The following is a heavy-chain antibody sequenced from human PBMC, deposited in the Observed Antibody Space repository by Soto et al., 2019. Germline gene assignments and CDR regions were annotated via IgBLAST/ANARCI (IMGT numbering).Heavy chain of an antibody. CDR2: IYDGGST. J-gene: IGHJ5*01. CDR3: ARGDGDYGRRLDP. D-gene: IGHD4-17*01. CDR1: GFPVSTNY. Sequence: EVQLVESGGGLVQPGGSLRLSCAASGFPVSTNYVSWVRQAPGKGLEWVSIIYDGGSTYYADSVKGRFTISRDNFKNMLYLQMNRLRAEDTAVYYCARGDGDYGRRLDPWGQGTLVTVSS. V-gene: IGHV3-66*01.